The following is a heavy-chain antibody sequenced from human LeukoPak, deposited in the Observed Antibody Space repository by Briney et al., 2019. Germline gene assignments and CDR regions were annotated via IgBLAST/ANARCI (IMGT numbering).Heavy chain of an antibody. CDR1: VFTVSSNY. V-gene: IGHV3-66*01. Sequence: PGGSLRLSCAASVFTVSSNYMSWVRQAPGKGLEWVSVIYSGGSTYYADSVKGRFTISRDNSKNTLYLQMNSLRAEDTAVYYCARGRPFDYWGQGTLVTVSS. J-gene: IGHJ4*02. CDR3: ARGRPFDY. CDR2: IYSGGST.